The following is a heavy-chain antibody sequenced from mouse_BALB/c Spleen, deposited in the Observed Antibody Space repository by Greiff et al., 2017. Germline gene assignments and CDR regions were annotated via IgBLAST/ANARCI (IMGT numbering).Heavy chain of an antibody. CDR1: GYSITSGYY. CDR3: ANDYDAMDY. Sequence: DVQLQESGPGLVKPSQSLSLTCSVTGYSITSGYYWNWIRQFPGNKLEWMGYISYDGSNNYNPSLKNRISITRDTSKNQFFLKLNSVTTEDTATYYCANDYDAMDYWGQGTSVTVSS. V-gene: IGHV3-6*02. CDR2: ISYDGSN. J-gene: IGHJ4*01.